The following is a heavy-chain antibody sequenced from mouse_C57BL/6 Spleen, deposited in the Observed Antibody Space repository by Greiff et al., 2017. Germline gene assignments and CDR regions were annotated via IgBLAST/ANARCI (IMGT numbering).Heavy chain of an antibody. CDR3: ARGGVYGNPDY. CDR1: GYSITSGYD. D-gene: IGHD2-1*01. Sequence: EVQLQQSGPGMVKPSQSLSLTCTVTGYSITSGYDWHWIRHFPGNKLEWMGYISYSGSTNYNPSLKSRISITHDKSKNHFFLKLNSVTTEDTATYYCARGGVYGNPDYWGQGTTLTVSS. CDR2: ISYSGST. V-gene: IGHV3-1*01. J-gene: IGHJ2*01.